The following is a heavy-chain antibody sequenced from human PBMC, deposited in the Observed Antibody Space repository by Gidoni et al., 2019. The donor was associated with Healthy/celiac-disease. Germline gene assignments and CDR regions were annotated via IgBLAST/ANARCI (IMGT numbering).Heavy chain of an antibody. CDR1: GGSISSSSYY. V-gene: IGHV4-39*01. CDR3: ARQGGVMTTVDY. CDR2: IYYSGST. D-gene: IGHD3-16*01. J-gene: IGHJ4*02. Sequence: QLQLQESGPGLVKPSETLSLTCTVSGGSISSSSYYWGWIRQPPGKGLEWIGSIYYSGSTYYNPSLKSRVTISVDTSKNQFSLKLSSVTAADTAVYYCARQGGVMTTVDYWGQGTLVTVSS.